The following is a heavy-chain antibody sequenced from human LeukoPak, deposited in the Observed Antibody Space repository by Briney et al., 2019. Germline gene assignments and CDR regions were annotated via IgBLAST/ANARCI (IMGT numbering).Heavy chain of an antibody. CDR3: ARSCSGGSCYSNAFDI. V-gene: IGHV4-34*01. J-gene: IGHJ3*02. D-gene: IGHD2-15*01. CDR1: GGSFSGYY. Sequence: SETLSLTCAVYGGSFSGYYWSWIRQPPGKGLEWIGEINHSGSTNYNPSLKSRVTISVDTSKNQFSLKLSSVTAADAAVYYCARSCSGGSCYSNAFDIWGQGTMVTVSS. CDR2: INHSGST.